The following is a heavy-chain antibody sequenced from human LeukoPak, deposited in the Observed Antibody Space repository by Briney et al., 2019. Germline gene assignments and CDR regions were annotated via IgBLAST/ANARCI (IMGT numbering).Heavy chain of an antibody. J-gene: IGHJ4*02. D-gene: IGHD2-2*01. CDR3: TREMIIENRPKHIVVVPAFDY. V-gene: IGHV3-49*04. Sequence: SLRLSCTASGFTFGDYAMSWVRQAPGKGLEWVGFIRSKAYGGTTEYAASVKGRFTISRDDSKSIAYLQMNSLKTEDTAVYYCTREMIIENRPKHIVVVPAFDYWGQGTLVTVSS. CDR2: IRSKAYGGTT. CDR1: GFTFGDYA.